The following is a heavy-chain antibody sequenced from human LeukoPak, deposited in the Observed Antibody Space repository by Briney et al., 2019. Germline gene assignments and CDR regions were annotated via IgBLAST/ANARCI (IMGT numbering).Heavy chain of an antibody. Sequence: ASVKVSCKASGGTFTSYAISWVRQAPGQGLEWMGRIIPILGIANYAQKFQGRVTITTDKSTSTAYMELSSLRSEDTAVYYCARGELFMVRGVINGGWFDLWGQGTLVTVSS. D-gene: IGHD3-10*01. CDR1: GGTFTSYA. V-gene: IGHV1-69*04. CDR3: ARGELFMVRGVINGGWFDL. CDR2: IIPILGIA. J-gene: IGHJ5*02.